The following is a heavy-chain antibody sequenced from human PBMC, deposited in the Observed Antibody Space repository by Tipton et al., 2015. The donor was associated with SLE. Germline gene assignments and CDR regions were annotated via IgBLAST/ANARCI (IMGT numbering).Heavy chain of an antibody. D-gene: IGHD6-19*01. Sequence: TLSLTCSVSGGSISTTSYYWGWIRQPPGKGLEWIANIDHGGSTNYNPSLKTRVTMSVDTSKRQFSLRLDSVTAADTGIYYCARGKGSSSGWGHYYFYGMDVWGQGTTVTVSS. CDR2: IDHGGST. CDR3: ARGKGSSSGWGHYYFYGMDV. CDR1: GGSISTTSYY. J-gene: IGHJ6*02. V-gene: IGHV4-39*07.